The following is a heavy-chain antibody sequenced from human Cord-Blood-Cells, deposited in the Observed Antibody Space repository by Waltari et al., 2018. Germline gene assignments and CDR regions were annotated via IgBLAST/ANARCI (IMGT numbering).Heavy chain of an antibody. V-gene: IGHV1-69*09. CDR1: GGTFSSYA. CDR3: ARDKSYYDFWSGYFFDY. J-gene: IGHJ4*02. CDR2: IIPILGIA. Sequence: QVQLLQSGAEVKKPGSSVKVSCKASGGTFSSYAISWVRQAPGPGLEWMGKIIPILGIANYAQKFQGRVTITADKSTSTAYMELSSLRSEDTAVYYCARDKSYYDFWSGYFFDYWGQGTLVTVSS. D-gene: IGHD3-3*01.